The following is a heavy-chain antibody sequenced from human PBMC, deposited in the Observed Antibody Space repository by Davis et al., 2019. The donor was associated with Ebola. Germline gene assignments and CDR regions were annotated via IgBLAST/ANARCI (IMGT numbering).Heavy chain of an antibody. D-gene: IGHD3-10*01. CDR3: ATRGP. CDR2: SHSASGI. Sequence: GESLKISCVVSGYTVGSDFMFWARQAPGKGLEWLSMSHSASGIFYADPVRGRFTIPADTSKKMLFLQMNNLRVDDTDVYYCATRGPWGQGTLVTVSS. J-gene: IGHJ5*02. CDR1: GYTVGSDF. V-gene: IGHV3-53*01.